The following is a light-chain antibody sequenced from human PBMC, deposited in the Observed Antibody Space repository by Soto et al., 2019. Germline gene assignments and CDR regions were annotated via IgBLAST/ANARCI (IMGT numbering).Light chain of an antibody. V-gene: IGKV1-39*01. Sequence: DIQMTQSPSTLSGSVGDRVTITCRASQSIGRFLNWHQQKPGKAPNVLINVASTLRSGVPSRFSGSGSGTDFNLTITSLHTPDFATYFCQQSFTPPLTFGGGTKV. CDR1: QSIGRF. CDR3: QQSFTPPLT. J-gene: IGKJ4*01. CDR2: VAS.